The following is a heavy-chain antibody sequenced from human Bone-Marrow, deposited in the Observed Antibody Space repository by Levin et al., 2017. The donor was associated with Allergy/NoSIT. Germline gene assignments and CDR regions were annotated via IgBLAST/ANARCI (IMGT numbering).Heavy chain of an antibody. CDR2: ISGTSTYR. CDR1: GFTFSDYY. CDR3: ARADYYTSGWYRLDV. D-gene: IGHD3-3*01. J-gene: IGHJ6*04. V-gene: IGHV3-11*05. Sequence: GGSLRLSCAASGFTFSDYYMSWIRQAPGKGLEWVSYISGTSTYRNHADSVKGRFTISRDNAKNSMYLQMNSLRAEDTAVYYCARADYYTSGWYRLDVWGKGTTVTVSS.